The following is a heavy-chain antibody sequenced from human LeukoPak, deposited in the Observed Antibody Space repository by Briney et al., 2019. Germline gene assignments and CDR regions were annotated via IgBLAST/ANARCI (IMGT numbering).Heavy chain of an antibody. CDR2: IKQDGSEK. V-gene: IGHV3-7*03. Sequence: GGSLRLSCAASGFTFSSYWMSWVRQAPGKGLEWVANIKQDGSEKYYVDSVKGRFTISRDNAKNSLYLQMNSLRAEDTAVYYCARDWQWLALDDFDIWGQGTMVTVSS. J-gene: IGHJ3*02. CDR3: ARDWQWLALDDFDI. D-gene: IGHD6-19*01. CDR1: GFTFSSYW.